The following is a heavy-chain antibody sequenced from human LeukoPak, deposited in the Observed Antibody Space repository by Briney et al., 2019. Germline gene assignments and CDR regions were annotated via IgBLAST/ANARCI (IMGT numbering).Heavy chain of an antibody. CDR2: MNPNSGNT. J-gene: IGHJ5*02. D-gene: IGHD2-15*01. CDR3: AQRGWDCSGGSCYLGPFDP. V-gene: IGHV1-8*02. Sequence: ASVKVSCKASGGTFSSYAINWVRQATGQGLEWMGWMNPNSGNTGYAQKFQGRVTMTRNTSISTAYMELSSLRSEDTAVYYCAQRGWDCSGGSCYLGPFDPWGQGTLVTVSS. CDR1: GGTFSSYA.